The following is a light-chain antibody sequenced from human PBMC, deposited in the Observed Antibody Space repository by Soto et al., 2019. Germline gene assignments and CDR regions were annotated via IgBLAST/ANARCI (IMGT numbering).Light chain of an antibody. J-gene: IGKJ1*01. CDR2: GAS. CDR1: QSVTNSF. V-gene: IGKV3-20*01. Sequence: IVTAHSQGTLSFSPWQRSTLSFTSSQSVTNSFLAWYQQKPGQAPRLLIYGASRRATGIPDRFTGSGSGTDFTLTISRLEPEDFAVYYCQQYVSSPWAFGQGTKVDIK. CDR3: QQYVSSPWA.